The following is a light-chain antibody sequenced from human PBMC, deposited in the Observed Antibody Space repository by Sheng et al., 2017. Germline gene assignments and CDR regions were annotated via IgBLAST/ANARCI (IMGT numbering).Light chain of an antibody. CDR1: QSISSW. V-gene: IGKV1-5*03. CDR3: QQYNSYPWT. J-gene: IGKJ1*01. CDR2: KAS. Sequence: DIQMTQSPSTLSESVGDRVTITCRASQSISSWLAWYQQKPWKAPKLLIYKASSLESGVPSRFSGSGSGTEFTLTISSLQPDDFATYYCQQYNSYPWTFGQGTKVEIK.